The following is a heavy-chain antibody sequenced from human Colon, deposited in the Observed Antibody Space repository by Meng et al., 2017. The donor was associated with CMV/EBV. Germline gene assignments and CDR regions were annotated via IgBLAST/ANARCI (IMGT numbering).Heavy chain of an antibody. D-gene: IGHD3-3*01. CDR2: ISSSSMTI. V-gene: IGHV3-48*03. Sequence: GGSLRLSCAASGFSFDYYEMNWVRQAPGKGLEWISYISSSSMTIQYAKSVKGRFTISRDNAKNSLYLQMNGLRAEDTAVYYCARDVFRGEAFDIWGQGTMVTVSS. J-gene: IGHJ3*02. CDR3: ARDVFRGEAFDI. CDR1: GFSFDYYE.